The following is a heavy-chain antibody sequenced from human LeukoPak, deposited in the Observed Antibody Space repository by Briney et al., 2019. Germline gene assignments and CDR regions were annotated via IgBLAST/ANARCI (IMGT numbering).Heavy chain of an antibody. D-gene: IGHD3-3*01. V-gene: IGHV4-39*07. CDR3: ARDHLYYDFWSGYYTQVDYYYYMDV. CDR1: GGSISSNSYY. Sequence: SETLPLTCTVSGGSISSNSYYWGWIRQPPGKRLEWIGSIYYSGSTYYNPSLKSRVTISVDTSKNQFSLKLSSVTAADTAVYYCARDHLYYDFWSGYYTQVDYYYYMDVWGKGTTVTVSS. J-gene: IGHJ6*03. CDR2: IYYSGST.